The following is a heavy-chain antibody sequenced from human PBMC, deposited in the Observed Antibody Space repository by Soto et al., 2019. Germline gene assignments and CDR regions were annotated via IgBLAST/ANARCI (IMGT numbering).Heavy chain of an antibody. CDR1: GGSIGSTSYY. D-gene: IGHD3-16*01. CDR2: INYSGST. CDR3: ARNRGSGGRYYFDY. J-gene: IGHJ4*02. V-gene: IGHV4-39*01. Sequence: SETLSLTCTVSGGSIGSTSYYWGWIRQPPGKGLEWIGSINYSGSTYYNPSLRSRVTISIDTSKNQFSLKLTSVTAADTAVYYCARNRGSGGRYYFDYWGQGILVTVSS.